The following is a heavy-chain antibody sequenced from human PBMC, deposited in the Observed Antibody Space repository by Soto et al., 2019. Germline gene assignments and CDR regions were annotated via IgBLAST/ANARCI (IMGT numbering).Heavy chain of an antibody. CDR2: IDPSDSYT. CDR3: ARRPPRREYSGYDSDDNWFDP. V-gene: IGHV5-10-1*01. CDR1: GYSFTSYW. D-gene: IGHD5-12*01. Sequence: GESPKIPCKGSGYSFTSYWISWVRQMPGKGLEWMGRIDPSDSYTNYSPSFQGHVTISADKSISTAYLQWSSLKASDTAMYYCARRPPRREYSGYDSDDNWFDPWGQGTLVTVS. J-gene: IGHJ5*02.